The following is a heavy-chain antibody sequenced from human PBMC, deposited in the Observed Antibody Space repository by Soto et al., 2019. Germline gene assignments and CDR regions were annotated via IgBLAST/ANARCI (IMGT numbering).Heavy chain of an antibody. J-gene: IGHJ5*02. CDR3: AKDPHSGWILRWFDP. CDR2: ISGSGGST. CDR1: GFTFSSYA. Sequence: GGSLRLSCAASGFTFSSYAMSWVRQAPGKGLEWVSAISGSGGSTYYADSVKGRFTISRDNSKNTLYLQMNSLRAEDTAVYYCAKDPHSGWILRWFDPWGQGTLVTVSS. V-gene: IGHV3-23*01. D-gene: IGHD6-19*01.